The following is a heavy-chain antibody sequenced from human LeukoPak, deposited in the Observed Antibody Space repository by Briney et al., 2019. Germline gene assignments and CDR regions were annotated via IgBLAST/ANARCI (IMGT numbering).Heavy chain of an antibody. CDR2: IFYSGNT. CDR3: ARGGDYGDLRYFDY. Sequence: SETLSLTCTVSGDSISSNSYYWGWIRQPPGKGLEWIGSIFYSGNTYYSPSLKSRVTISVDTSKNQFSLKLNSVTAADTAVYYCARGGDYGDLRYFDYWGQGTLVTVSS. D-gene: IGHD4-17*01. CDR1: GDSISSNSYY. J-gene: IGHJ4*02. V-gene: IGHV4-39*07.